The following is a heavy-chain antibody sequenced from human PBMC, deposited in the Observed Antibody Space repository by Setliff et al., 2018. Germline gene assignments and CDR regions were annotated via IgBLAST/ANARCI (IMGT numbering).Heavy chain of an antibody. CDR3: AREQWLDPPGYYYMDV. CDR1: DGSFSGYY. CDR2: IYIGGSA. V-gene: IGHV4-4*07. Sequence: SETLSLTCAVYDGSFSGYYWSWIRQPAGKGLEWIGHIYIGGSANYNPSLKSRVTMSIDTSKNQFSLKLNSVTAADMAVYYCAREQWLDPPGYYYMDVWAKGTTVTVSS. J-gene: IGHJ6*03. D-gene: IGHD6-19*01.